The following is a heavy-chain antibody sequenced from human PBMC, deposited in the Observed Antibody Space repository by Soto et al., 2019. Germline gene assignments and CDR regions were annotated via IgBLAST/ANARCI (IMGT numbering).Heavy chain of an antibody. CDR3: ARDLIDYGGNPPAY. Sequence: QVQLVESGGGVVQPGRSLRLSCAASGFTFSSYGMHWVRQAPGKGLEWVAVIWYDGSNKYYADSVKGRFTISRDNSKNTLYLQMNSLRAEDTAVYYCARDLIDYGGNPPAYWGQGTLVTVSS. V-gene: IGHV3-33*01. CDR2: IWYDGSNK. CDR1: GFTFSSYG. D-gene: IGHD4-17*01. J-gene: IGHJ4*02.